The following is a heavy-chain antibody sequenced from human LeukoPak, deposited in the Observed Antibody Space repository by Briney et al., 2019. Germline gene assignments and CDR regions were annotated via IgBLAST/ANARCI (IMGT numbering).Heavy chain of an antibody. V-gene: IGHV4-59*11. D-gene: IGHD3-22*01. J-gene: IGHJ3*02. Sequence: PSETLSLTCAVSGGSISGHYWGWIRQPPGKTLHWIGYVHYSGKTYYSPSLRSRVTISVDTSNNHFSLKLTSVTAADTAVYYCARLLDNDNSGDPDTFDMWGQGTMVTVSA. CDR1: GGSISGHY. CDR2: VHYSGKT. CDR3: ARLLDNDNSGDPDTFDM.